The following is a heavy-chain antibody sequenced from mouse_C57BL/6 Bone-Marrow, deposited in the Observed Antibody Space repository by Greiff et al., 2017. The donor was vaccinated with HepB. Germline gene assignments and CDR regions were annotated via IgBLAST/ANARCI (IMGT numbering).Heavy chain of an antibody. Sequence: VQLQQSGPVLVKPGASVKMSCKASGYTFTDYYMNWVKQSHGKSLEWIGVINPYNGGTSYNQKFKGKATLTVDKSSSTAYMELNSLTSEDSAVYYCAVVRYWYFDVWGTGTPATVSP. CDR3: AVVRYWYFDV. CDR1: GYTFTDYY. D-gene: IGHD1-1*01. J-gene: IGHJ1*03. CDR2: INPYNGGT. V-gene: IGHV1-19*01.